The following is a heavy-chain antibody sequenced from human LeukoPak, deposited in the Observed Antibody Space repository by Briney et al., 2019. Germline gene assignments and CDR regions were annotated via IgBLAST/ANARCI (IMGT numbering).Heavy chain of an antibody. V-gene: IGHV3-43*02. CDR3: AKDMGRYCSSISCYDGGFDY. D-gene: IGHD2-2*01. Sequence: GGSLRLSCVVSGFSFDDYAMHWVRQAPGKGLEWVSLISGDGSSIYYADSVKGRFTISRDTSKKSMYLQMNSLRTEDTAVYYCAKDMGRYCSSISCYDGGFDYWGQGTLVTVSS. CDR1: GFSFDDYA. J-gene: IGHJ4*02. CDR2: ISGDGSSI.